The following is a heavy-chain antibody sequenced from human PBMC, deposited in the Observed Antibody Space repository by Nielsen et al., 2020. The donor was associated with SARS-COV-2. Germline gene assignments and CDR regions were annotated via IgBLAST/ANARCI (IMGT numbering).Heavy chain of an antibody. V-gene: IGHV4-61*08. CDR2: IYYSGST. D-gene: IGHD5-12*01. Sequence: SETLSLTCAVSGGSISSGGYSWSWIRQPPGKGLEWIGYIYYSGSTNYNPSLKSRVTISVDTSKNQFSLKLSSVTAADTAVYYCARGIVATIGQFDYWARESWSPSPQ. J-gene: IGHJ4*02. CDR1: GGSISSGGYS. CDR3: ARGIVATIGQFDY.